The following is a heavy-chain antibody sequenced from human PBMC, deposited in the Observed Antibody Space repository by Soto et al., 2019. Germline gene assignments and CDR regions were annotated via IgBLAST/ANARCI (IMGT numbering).Heavy chain of an antibody. CDR3: ARAIVVVTAKLNWFDP. CDR2: IYYSGST. V-gene: IGHV4-61*01. Sequence: PSETLSLTCTVSGGSVSSGSYYWSWIRQPPGKGLEWIGYIYYSGSTNYNPSLKSRVTISVDTSKNQFSLKLSSVTAADTAVYYCARAIVVVTAKLNWFDPWGQGTLVTVSS. D-gene: IGHD2-21*02. J-gene: IGHJ5*02. CDR1: GGSVSSGSYY.